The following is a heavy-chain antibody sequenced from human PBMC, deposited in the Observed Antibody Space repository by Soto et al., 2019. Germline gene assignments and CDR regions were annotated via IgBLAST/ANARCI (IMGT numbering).Heavy chain of an antibody. CDR3: ARLVVVITSRLYYYYYGMDV. Sequence: PSETLSLTCTVSGGSISSSSYYWGWIRQPPGKGLEWIGSIYYSGSTYYNPSLKSRVTISVDTSKNQFSLKLSSVTAADTAVYYCARLVVVITSRLYYYYYGMDVWGQGTKVTVSS. CDR1: GGSISSSSYY. J-gene: IGHJ6*02. D-gene: IGHD3-22*01. CDR2: IYYSGST. V-gene: IGHV4-39*01.